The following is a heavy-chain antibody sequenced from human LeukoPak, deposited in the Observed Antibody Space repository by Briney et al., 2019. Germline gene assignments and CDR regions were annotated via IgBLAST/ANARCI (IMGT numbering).Heavy chain of an antibody. V-gene: IGHV1-18*01. Sequence: ASVKVSCKASGYTFTSYAFRWVRQAPGQGLEWMGWISAYNGNTNYAQKLQGRVTMTTDTSTSTAYMELRSLRSDDTAVYYCAREGAYCSSTSCHIQNWFDPWGQGTLVTVSS. CDR3: AREGAYCSSTSCHIQNWFDP. D-gene: IGHD2-2*01. J-gene: IGHJ5*02. CDR2: ISAYNGNT. CDR1: GYTFTSYA.